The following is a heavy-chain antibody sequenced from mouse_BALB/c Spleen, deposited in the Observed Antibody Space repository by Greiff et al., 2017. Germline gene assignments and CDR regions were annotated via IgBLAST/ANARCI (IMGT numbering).Heavy chain of an antibody. V-gene: IGHV1S34*01. CDR1: GYSFTGYY. CDR3: ARALITTATDWYFYV. D-gene: IGHD1-2*01. CDR2: ISCYNGAT. Sequence: LVKTGASVKISCKASGYSFTGYYMHWVKQSHGKSLEWIGYISCYNGATSYNQKFKGKATFTVDTSSSTAYMQFNSLTSEDSAVYYCARALITTATDWYFYVWGAGTTVTVSS. J-gene: IGHJ1*01.